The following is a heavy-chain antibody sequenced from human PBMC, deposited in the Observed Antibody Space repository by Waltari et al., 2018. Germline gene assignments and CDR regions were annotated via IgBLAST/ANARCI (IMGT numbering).Heavy chain of an antibody. D-gene: IGHD2-15*01. CDR1: GGSISRGGYY. CDR2: IYYSGRT. Sequence: QVQLQESGPGLVKPSQTLSLTCTVSGGSISRGGYYWSWIRQHPGKGLEWIGYIYYSGRTYYNPALKSRVTISVDTSKNQFSRKLSSVTAADTAVYYCARVGMRRGNSYDYWGQGTLVTVSS. V-gene: IGHV4-31*03. CDR3: ARVGMRRGNSYDY. J-gene: IGHJ4*02.